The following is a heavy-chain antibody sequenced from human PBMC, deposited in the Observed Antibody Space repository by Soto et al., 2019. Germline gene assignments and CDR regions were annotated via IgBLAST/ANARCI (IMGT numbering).Heavy chain of an antibody. V-gene: IGHV3-23*01. CDR1: GFTFSSYA. D-gene: IGHD3-9*01. Sequence: GGSLRLSCAASGFTFSSYAMSWVRQAPGKGLEWVSAISGSGGSTYYADSVKGRFTISRDNSKNTLYLQMNSLRAEDTDVYYCAKDDFITYDILTGYYQVYPFDYWGQGTLVTVSS. CDR3: AKDDFITYDILTGYYQVYPFDY. J-gene: IGHJ4*02. CDR2: ISGSGGST.